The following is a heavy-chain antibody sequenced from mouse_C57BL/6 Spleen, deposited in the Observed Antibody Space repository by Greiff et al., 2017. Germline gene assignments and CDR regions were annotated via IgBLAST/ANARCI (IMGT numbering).Heavy chain of an antibody. J-gene: IGHJ3*01. V-gene: IGHV1-26*01. CDR3: ARQELGVPFAY. D-gene: IGHD3-3*01. Sequence: EVQLVESGPELVKPGASVKISCKASGYTFTDYYMNWVKQSHGKSLEWIGDINPNNGGTSYNQKFKGKATLTVDKSSSTAYMELRSLTSEDSAVYYCARQELGVPFAYWGQGTLVTVSA. CDR1: GYTFTDYY. CDR2: INPNNGGT.